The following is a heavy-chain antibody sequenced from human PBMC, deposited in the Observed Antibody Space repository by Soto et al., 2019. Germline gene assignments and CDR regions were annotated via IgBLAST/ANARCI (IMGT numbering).Heavy chain of an antibody. CDR2: ISHDGTKT. V-gene: IGHV3-30*18. D-gene: IGHD5-18*01. Sequence: QVQLVESGGGVVQPGTSLRLACEASGFNFGAYGMHWVRQAPGKGLEWVAVISHDGTKTYYSDSVKGRFTISRDNSKNMLFVQMVGLSPDDTAVYSCAKDRRDGYTTCSRCYGVGVWGQGTTVTVSS. J-gene: IGHJ6*02. CDR3: AKDRRDGYTTCSRCYGVGV. CDR1: GFNFGAYG.